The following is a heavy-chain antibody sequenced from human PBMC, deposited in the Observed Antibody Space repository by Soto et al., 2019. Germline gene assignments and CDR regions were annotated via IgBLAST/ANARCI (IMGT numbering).Heavy chain of an antibody. D-gene: IGHD3-22*01. V-gene: IGHV4-30-4*01. CDR3: ARMSYFYDKWYFDL. J-gene: IGHJ2*01. CDR2: VYYSGTT. Sequence: SETLSLTCTVSGASINNNDYYWSWIRQTPGKGLEWIGYVYYSGTTDYIPSLKSRLSMSIDKSQNQFTLKLNSVTAADTATYYCARMSYFYDKWYFDLWGRGTLDTVSS. CDR1: GASINNNDYY.